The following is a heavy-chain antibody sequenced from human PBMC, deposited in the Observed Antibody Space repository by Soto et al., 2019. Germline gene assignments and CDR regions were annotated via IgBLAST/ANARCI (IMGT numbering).Heavy chain of an antibody. CDR1: GFTFSSYW. CDR3: ASYYGSGIYHPKY. V-gene: IGHV3-74*01. CDR2: INSDGRST. J-gene: IGHJ1*01. Sequence: EVQLVESGGGLVQPGGSLRLSCAASGFTFSSYWMHWVRQAPGKGLVWVSRINSDGRSTSYADSVKGRFTISRDNAKNTVYLQMNSLRAEDTAVYYCASYYGSGIYHPKYWGQGTLVTVAS. D-gene: IGHD3-10*01.